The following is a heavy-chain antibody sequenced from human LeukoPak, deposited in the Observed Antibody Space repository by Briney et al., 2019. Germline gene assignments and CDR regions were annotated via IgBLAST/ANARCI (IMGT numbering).Heavy chain of an antibody. Sequence: GGSLRLSCAASGFTFSGYSMNWVRQAPGKGLEWVAVISYDGSDQYYADSVKGRFTISRDNSKNTLYLQMNSLRAEDTAVYYCAKSGYGSENKGYFDYWGQGTLVTVSS. V-gene: IGHV3-30*18. CDR2: ISYDGSDQ. J-gene: IGHJ4*02. D-gene: IGHD3-10*01. CDR1: GFTFSGYS. CDR3: AKSGYGSENKGYFDY.